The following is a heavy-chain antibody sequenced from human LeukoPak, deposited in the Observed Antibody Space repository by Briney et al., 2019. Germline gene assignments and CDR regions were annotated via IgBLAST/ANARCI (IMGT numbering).Heavy chain of an antibody. V-gene: IGHV3-21*01. Sequence: GGSLRLSCAASGFTFSSYSMNWVRQAPGKGLEWVSSISSSSSYIYYADSVKGRFTISRDNAKNSLYLQMNSLRAEDTAVYYCARGSRQRITIFGVVPNWFDPWGQGTLVTVSS. CDR1: GFTFSSYS. J-gene: IGHJ5*02. D-gene: IGHD3-3*01. CDR2: ISSSSSYI. CDR3: ARGSRQRITIFGVVPNWFDP.